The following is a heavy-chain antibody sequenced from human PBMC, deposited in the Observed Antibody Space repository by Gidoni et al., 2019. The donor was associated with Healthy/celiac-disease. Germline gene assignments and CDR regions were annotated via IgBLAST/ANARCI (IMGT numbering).Heavy chain of an antibody. V-gene: IGHV3-23*01. Sequence: EVQLLESGGGLVQPGGSLRLSCAASGFTFSSYAMSWVRQAPGKGLEWVSAISGSGGSTYYADSVKGRFTISRDNSKNPLYLQMNSLRAEDTAVYYCANQAADSSSWYRVYSYFDYWGQGTLVTVSS. CDR3: ANQAADSSSWYRVYSYFDY. D-gene: IGHD6-13*01. J-gene: IGHJ4*02. CDR1: GFTFSSYA. CDR2: ISGSGGST.